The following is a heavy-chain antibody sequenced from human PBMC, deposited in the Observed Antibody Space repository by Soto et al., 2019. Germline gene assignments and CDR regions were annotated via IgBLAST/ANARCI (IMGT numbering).Heavy chain of an antibody. J-gene: IGHJ4*02. Sequence: PGGSLRLSCAASGFTFSSYGMHWVRQAPGKGLEWVAVISYDGSNKYYADSVKGRFTISRDNSKNTLYLQMNSLRAEDTAVYYCAKVIGGSGYNDYWGQGTLVIVSS. CDR1: GFTFSSYG. V-gene: IGHV3-30*18. CDR3: AKVIGGSGYNDY. D-gene: IGHD3-22*01. CDR2: ISYDGSNK.